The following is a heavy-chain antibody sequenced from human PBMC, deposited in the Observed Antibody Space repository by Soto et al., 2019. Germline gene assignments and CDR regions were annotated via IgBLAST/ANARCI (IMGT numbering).Heavy chain of an antibody. D-gene: IGHD1-26*01. CDR2: IYSGGST. V-gene: IGHV3-66*01. Sequence: VGSLRLSCAATGGPCSNAWLSWVRQAPGKGLEWVSVIYSGGSTYYADSVKGRFTIPRDNSKNTLYLQMNSLRAEDTAVYYCARDLTPPPKFYSGSYLRGLDLYYGMDVWGQGTTVTVSS. CDR3: ARDLTPPPKFYSGSYLRGLDLYYGMDV. CDR1: GGPCSNAW. J-gene: IGHJ6*02.